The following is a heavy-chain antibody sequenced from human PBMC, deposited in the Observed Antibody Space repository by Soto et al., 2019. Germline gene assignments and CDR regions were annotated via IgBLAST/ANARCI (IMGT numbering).Heavy chain of an antibody. CDR1: GGSVSSGSYY. Sequence: SETLSLTCTVSGGSVSSGSYYWSWIRQPPGKGLEWIGHIYYSGSTNYNPSLKSRVTISVDTSKNQFSLKLSSVTAADTAVYYCARVRPGDSPEYYFDYWGQGALVTVSS. V-gene: IGHV4-61*01. CDR2: IYYSGST. J-gene: IGHJ4*02. D-gene: IGHD7-27*01. CDR3: ARVRPGDSPEYYFDY.